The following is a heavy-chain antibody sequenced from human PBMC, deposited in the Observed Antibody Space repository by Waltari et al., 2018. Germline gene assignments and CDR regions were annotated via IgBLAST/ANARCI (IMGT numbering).Heavy chain of an antibody. D-gene: IGHD2-15*01. V-gene: IGHV4-4*02. Sequence: QLQLQESGPGLVKPSGTLSPTCAVSGDSMSSTDCWSWVRQPPGKGLEWGGQVRGDGKTNYNPSFASRITISLDTYNKHFSLKVTSATATDTAIYYCARDRGRGLYLDSWGPGTLVTVSP. CDR1: GDSMSSTDC. CDR3: ARDRGRGLYLDS. J-gene: IGHJ4*02. CDR2: VRGDGKT.